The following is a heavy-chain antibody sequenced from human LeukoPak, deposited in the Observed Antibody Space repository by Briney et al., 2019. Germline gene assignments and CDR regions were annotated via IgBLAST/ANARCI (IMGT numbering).Heavy chain of an antibody. CDR2: ISNSGGST. V-gene: IGHV3-23*01. J-gene: IGHJ4*02. CDR3: ARINLGSDNFYY. D-gene: IGHD3-10*01. Sequence: GGSLRLSCAASGFTFSSYAMGWVRQAPGKGLEWVSAISNSGGSTFYADSVKGRFTISRDNSKNTLYLQMNRLRAEDTAVYYCARINLGSDNFYYWGQGTLVTVSS. CDR1: GFTFSSYA.